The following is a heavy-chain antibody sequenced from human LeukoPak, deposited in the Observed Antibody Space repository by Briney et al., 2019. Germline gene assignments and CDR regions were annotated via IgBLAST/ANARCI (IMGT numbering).Heavy chain of an antibody. V-gene: IGHV1-69*06. J-gene: IGHJ6*03. Sequence: GASVKVSCKASGGTFSSYAISWMRQAPGQGLEWMGGIIPIFDTTNYAQKFQGRVTITADKSTSTAYMELSSLRSEDTAVYYCARDGRYFDWSPTYYYYYYMDVWGKGTTVTVSS. CDR2: IIPIFDTT. D-gene: IGHD3-9*01. CDR3: ARDGRYFDWSPTYYYYYYMDV. CDR1: GGTFSSYA.